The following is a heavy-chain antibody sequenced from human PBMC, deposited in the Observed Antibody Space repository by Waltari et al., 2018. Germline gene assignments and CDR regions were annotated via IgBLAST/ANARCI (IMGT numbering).Heavy chain of an antibody. CDR2: INHSGST. D-gene: IGHD3-10*01. CDR1: GGSFSGYY. V-gene: IGHV4-34*01. CDR3: ARGRRKGMVRGVIPFDY. Sequence: QVQLQQWGAGLLKPSETLSLTCAVYGGSFSGYYWSWIRQPPGKGLEWIGEINHSGSTNYNPSLKSRVTISVDTSKNQFSLKLSSVTAADTAVYYCARGRRKGMVRGVIPFDYWGQGTLVTVSS. J-gene: IGHJ4*02.